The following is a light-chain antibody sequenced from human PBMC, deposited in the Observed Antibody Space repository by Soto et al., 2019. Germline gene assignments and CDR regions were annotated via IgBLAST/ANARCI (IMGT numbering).Light chain of an antibody. V-gene: IGLV2-14*01. Sequence: QSALTQPASVSGSPGQSITISCTGTSSDVGCYNYVSWYQQQAGKAPKLIIHEVSNRPSGASNRFSGSKSGNTASLTISGLDAEDEADYYCDSYTSSRAYVFGIGTKVTVL. CDR1: SSDVGCYNY. J-gene: IGLJ1*01. CDR3: DSYTSSRAYV. CDR2: EVS.